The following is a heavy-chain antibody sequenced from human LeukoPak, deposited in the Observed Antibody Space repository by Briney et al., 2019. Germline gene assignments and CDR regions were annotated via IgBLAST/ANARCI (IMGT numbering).Heavy chain of an antibody. CDR2: ISGSGGST. J-gene: IGHJ5*02. V-gene: IGHV3-23*01. CDR3: AKDQGGSYYGFDP. Sequence: GGSLRLSCEASGFTFSSYGMSWVRQAPGKGLEGVSAISGSGGSTYYADSVKGRFTISRDNSKNTLYLQMNSLRAEDTAVYYCAKDQGGSYYGFDPWGQGTLVTVSS. CDR1: GFTFSSYG. D-gene: IGHD1-26*01.